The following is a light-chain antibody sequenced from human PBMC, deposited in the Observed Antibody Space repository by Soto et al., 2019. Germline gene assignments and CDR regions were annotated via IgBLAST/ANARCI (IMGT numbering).Light chain of an antibody. CDR2: GAS. CDR1: QTVSSN. V-gene: IGKV3-15*01. CDR3: QHYNNWPPWT. Sequence: EIGMTQSPATLSVSPVERATLSCRASQTVSSNLAWYQQKPGQAPRLLIYGASTRGTGITARFSGSGSGTEFTLIISSLQSEDFAVYYCQHYNNWPPWTFGQGTKVDI. J-gene: IGKJ1*01.